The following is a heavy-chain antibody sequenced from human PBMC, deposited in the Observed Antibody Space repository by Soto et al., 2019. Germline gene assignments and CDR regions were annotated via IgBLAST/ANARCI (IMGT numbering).Heavy chain of an antibody. CDR2: IYYSGST. V-gene: IGHV4-59*01. CDR3: ARDSGRPYYFDY. Sequence: SETLSVTCTVSGGSISSYYWSWIRQPPGKGLEWIGYIYYSGSTNYNPSLKSRVTISVDTSKNQFSLKLSSVTAADTAVYYCARDSGRPYYFDYWGQGTLLTVSS. CDR1: GGSISSYY. J-gene: IGHJ4*02. D-gene: IGHD6-19*01.